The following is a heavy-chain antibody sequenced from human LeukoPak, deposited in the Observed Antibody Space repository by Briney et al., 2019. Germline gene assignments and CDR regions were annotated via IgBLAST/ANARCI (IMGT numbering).Heavy chain of an antibody. D-gene: IGHD4-23*01. V-gene: IGHV3-53*01. Sequence: PGGSLRLSCAASGFTFSSNYMSWVRQAPGKGLEWVSGIYSGGSTSSAASVMSRFTISTDNTTNTLYLLMKSLRAEDTAVYYYAGVGNEDACDIWVEGTKVTDCS. CDR2: IYSGGST. CDR1: GFTFSSNY. CDR3: AGVGNEDACDI. J-gene: IGHJ3*02.